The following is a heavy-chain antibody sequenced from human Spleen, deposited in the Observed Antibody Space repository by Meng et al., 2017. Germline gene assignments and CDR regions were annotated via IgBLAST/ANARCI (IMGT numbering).Heavy chain of an antibody. D-gene: IGHD3-9*01. CDR1: GYTFTSHD. V-gene: IGHV1-8*03. J-gene: IGHJ3*02. Sequence: ASVKVSCKASGYTFTSHDINWVRQASGQGPEWMGWMSPNSGDRGYAQKFQGRVTITRNTSISTAYMELSSLRSEDTAVYYCARGRLFDWEPYLYDAFDIWGQGTMVTVSS. CDR2: MSPNSGDR. CDR3: ARGRLFDWEPYLYDAFDI.